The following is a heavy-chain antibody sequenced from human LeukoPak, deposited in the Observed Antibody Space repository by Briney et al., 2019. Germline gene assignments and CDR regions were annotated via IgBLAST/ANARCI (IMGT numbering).Heavy chain of an antibody. V-gene: IGHV3-7*01. J-gene: IGHJ4*02. CDR2: IKQDGSDY. CDR1: GFTFSSYW. D-gene: IGHD3-16*02. Sequence: GGSLRLSCAASGFTFSSYWMSWVRQAPGKGLEWVANIKQDGSDYYYVDSVKGRFTISRDNAKNSLYLQMNSLRAEDTAVYYCAKEQTPVIHYYFDSWGQGTLVTVSS. CDR3: AKEQTPVIHYYFDS.